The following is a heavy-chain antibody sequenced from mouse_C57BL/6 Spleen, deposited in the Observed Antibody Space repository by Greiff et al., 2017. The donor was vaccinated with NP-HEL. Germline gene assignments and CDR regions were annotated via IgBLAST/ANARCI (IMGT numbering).Heavy chain of an antibody. V-gene: IGHV5-9*01. CDR1: GFTFSSYT. D-gene: IGHD4-1*01. CDR3: ARQELGRAWFAY. Sequence: EVQGVESGGGLVKPGGSLKLSCAASGFTFSSYTMSWVRQTPEKRLEWVATISGGGGNTYYPDSVKGRFTISSDNAKNTLYLQMSSLRSEDTALYYCARQELGRAWFAYWGQGTLVTVSA. CDR2: ISGGGGNT. J-gene: IGHJ3*01.